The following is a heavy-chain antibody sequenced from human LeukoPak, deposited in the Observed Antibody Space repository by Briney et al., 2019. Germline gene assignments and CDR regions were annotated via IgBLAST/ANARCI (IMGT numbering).Heavy chain of an antibody. D-gene: IGHD2-15*01. J-gene: IGHJ6*03. CDR1: GYTFTGYY. V-gene: IGHV1-2*02. CDR2: INPNSGGT. Sequence: ASVKVSCKASGYTFTGYYMHWVRQAPGQGLEWMGWINPNSGGTNYAQKFQGRVTMTRDTSISTAYMELSRLRSDDTAVYYCARDASVVVAATESWYYYYMDVRGKGTTVTVPS. CDR3: ARDASVVVAATESWYYYYMDV.